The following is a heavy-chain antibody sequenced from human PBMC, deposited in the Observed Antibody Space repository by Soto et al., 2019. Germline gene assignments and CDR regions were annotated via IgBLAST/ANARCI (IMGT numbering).Heavy chain of an antibody. CDR1: GASIRSYY. D-gene: IGHD1-1*01. CDR2: VYYSGST. Sequence: QVQLQESGPGLVKPSETLSLTCTVSGASIRSYYWSWIRQPPGKGLEWLGYVYYSGSTTYNPSLKSRFTIPVDTSKNQFSLKLSSVTAADTAMYYCARDTTPSLWGQGTLVTVSS. V-gene: IGHV4-59*01. CDR3: ARDTTPSL. J-gene: IGHJ4*02.